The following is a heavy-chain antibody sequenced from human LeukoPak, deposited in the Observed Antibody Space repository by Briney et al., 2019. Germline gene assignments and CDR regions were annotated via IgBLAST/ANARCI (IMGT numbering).Heavy chain of an antibody. Sequence: SETLSLTCTVSGGSISSSNYYWGWIRQPPGKGLEWIGTMYYSGRTYYNPSLKSRVTISVDTSKNQFSLKLSSVTAADTAVYYCARSRSGDRILYAHMDVWGKGTTVTVSS. D-gene: IGHD2-8*01. V-gene: IGHV4-39*07. J-gene: IGHJ6*03. CDR3: ARSRSGDRILYAHMDV. CDR1: GGSISSSNYY. CDR2: MYYSGRT.